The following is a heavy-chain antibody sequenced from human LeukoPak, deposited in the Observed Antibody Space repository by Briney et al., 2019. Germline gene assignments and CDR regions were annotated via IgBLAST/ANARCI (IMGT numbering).Heavy chain of an antibody. D-gene: IGHD3-10*01. V-gene: IGHV4-39*01. CDR3: ARHGLLWFGEGFDP. J-gene: IGHJ5*02. Sequence: PSETLSLTCTVSGGSISSSSYYWGWIRQPPGKGLEWIGSIYYSGSTYYNPSLKSRVTISVDTSKNQFSLKLSSVTAADTAVYYCARHGLLWFGEGFDPWGQGTLVTVSS. CDR2: IYYSGST. CDR1: GGSISSSSYY.